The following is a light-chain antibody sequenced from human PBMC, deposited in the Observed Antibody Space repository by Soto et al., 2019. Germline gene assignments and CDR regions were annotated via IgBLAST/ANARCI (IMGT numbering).Light chain of an antibody. CDR3: LQHNSYPRT. Sequence: DVQMTQSPSAVSASVGDRVNITCRASQGISNYLAWFQQKPGKVPKRLIYTTSTLQSGVPSRFSGSRSGTEFTLTISSLQPEDIATYYCLQHNSYPRTFGGGTKVDIK. CDR1: QGISNY. J-gene: IGKJ4*01. CDR2: TTS. V-gene: IGKV1-17*03.